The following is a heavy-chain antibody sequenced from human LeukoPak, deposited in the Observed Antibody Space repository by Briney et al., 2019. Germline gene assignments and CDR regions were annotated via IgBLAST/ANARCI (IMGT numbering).Heavy chain of an antibody. J-gene: IGHJ5*02. Sequence: SSETLSLTCAVYGGSFSGYYWSWIRHPPGKGLEWIGEINHSGSTNYNPSLKSRVTISVDTSKNQFSLKLSSVTAADTAVYYCASQGSSSNWFDPWGQGTLVTVSS. CDR3: ASQGSSSNWFDP. V-gene: IGHV4-34*01. CDR2: INHSGST. CDR1: GGSFSGYY.